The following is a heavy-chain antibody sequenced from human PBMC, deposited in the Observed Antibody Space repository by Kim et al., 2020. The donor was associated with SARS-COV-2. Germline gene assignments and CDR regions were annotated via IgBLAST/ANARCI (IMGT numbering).Heavy chain of an antibody. V-gene: IGHV3-21*01. J-gene: IGHJ6*02. CDR3: ARDPYGGDLFYLYYGMDV. CDR1: GFTFSSYS. D-gene: IGHD3-3*01. CDR2: ISSSSSYI. Sequence: GGSLRLSCAASGFTFSSYSMNWVRQAPGKGLEWVSSISSSSSYIYYADSVKGRFTISRDNAKNSLYLQMNSLRAEDTAVYYCARDPYGGDLFYLYYGMDVGGQGHAVTVSS.